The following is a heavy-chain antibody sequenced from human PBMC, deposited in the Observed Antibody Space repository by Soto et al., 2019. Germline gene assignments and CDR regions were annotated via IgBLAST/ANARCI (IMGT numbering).Heavy chain of an antibody. V-gene: IGHV1-46*03. CDR1: GYTFTSYY. J-gene: IGHJ6*04. CDR3: ARGLSAGDA. Sequence: QVQLVQSGAEVKKPGASVRVSCKASGYTFTSYYIHWVRQAPGQGLEWMGIINPNGGSTNYAQKCQGRDTMTRDTSTSTVYMDLTSLRAEDTAVYYCARGLSAGDAWGKGTTVTVSS. CDR2: INPNGGST.